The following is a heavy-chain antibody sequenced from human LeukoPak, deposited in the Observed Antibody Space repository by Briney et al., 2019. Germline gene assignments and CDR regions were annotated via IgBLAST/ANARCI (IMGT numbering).Heavy chain of an antibody. D-gene: IGHD3-16*01. V-gene: IGHV1-2*06. CDR3: ARARWGSYIWLDP. J-gene: IGHJ5*02. CDR1: GYTFTGYY. Sequence: ASVKVSCKASGYTFTGYYMHWVRQAPGQGLEWMGRINPNSGGTNYAQKFQGRVTMTRDTSISTAYMELSRLRSDDTAVYYCARARWGSYIWLDPWGQGTLVTVSS. CDR2: INPNSGGT.